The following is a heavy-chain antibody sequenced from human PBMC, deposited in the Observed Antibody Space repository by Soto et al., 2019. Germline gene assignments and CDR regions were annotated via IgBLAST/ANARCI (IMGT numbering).Heavy chain of an antibody. CDR3: ARDTRGYYYYGMDV. D-gene: IGHD2-15*01. CDR2: ISAGNGNT. Sequence: GASVKVSCKASGYSFTSYAIHWVRQAPGQRLEWMGWISAGNGNTKYSQRFQGRVTITRDTSASTAYMEPRSLRSEDTGVYYCARDTRGYYYYGMDVWGQGTTVTVSS. V-gene: IGHV1-3*01. CDR1: GYSFTSYA. J-gene: IGHJ6*02.